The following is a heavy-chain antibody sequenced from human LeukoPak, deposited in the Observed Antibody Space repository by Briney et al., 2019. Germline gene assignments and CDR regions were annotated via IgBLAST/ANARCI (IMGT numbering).Heavy chain of an antibody. Sequence: SETLSLTCTASGDSISNTNYYWSWIRQPPGKGLEWIGYIYYSENTYYNPSLTSRATIFVDTSKNQFSLKLSSVTAADTAVYYCARDGGRNWALRGMGYFDLWGRGTLVTVSS. CDR3: ARDGGRNWALRGMGYFDL. V-gene: IGHV4-30-4*01. CDR1: GDSISNTNYY. D-gene: IGHD7-27*01. CDR2: IYYSENT. J-gene: IGHJ2*01.